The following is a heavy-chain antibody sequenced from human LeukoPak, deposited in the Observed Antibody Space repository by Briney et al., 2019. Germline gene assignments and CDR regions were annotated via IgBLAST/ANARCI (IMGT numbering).Heavy chain of an antibody. CDR2: ISGTGGST. V-gene: IGHV3-23*01. D-gene: IGHD3-10*01. Sequence: QTGGSLRFSCAASGSTFSTYAMTWVRQAPGKGLEWVSLISGTGGSTYYADSVKGRFTISRDNAKNTLYLQMNSLRAEDTAVYYCARDRNSGFDPWGQGTLVTVSS. CDR1: GSTFSTYA. J-gene: IGHJ5*02. CDR3: ARDRNSGFDP.